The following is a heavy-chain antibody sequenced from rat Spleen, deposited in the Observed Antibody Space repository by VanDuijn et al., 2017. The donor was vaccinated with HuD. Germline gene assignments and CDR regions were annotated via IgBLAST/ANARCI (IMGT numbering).Heavy chain of an antibody. Sequence: EVQLVESGGGLVQPGRSMKLSCAASGFTFSNYYMAWVRQAPTKGLEWVASISTGGGNTYYRDSVKGRFTIFRDSAKSTLYLQMDSLRSEDTATYYCATQSIIRVPLFDYWGQGVMVTVSS. CDR1: GFTFSNYY. CDR3: ATQSIIRVPLFDY. CDR2: ISTGGGNT. V-gene: IGHV5-25*01. J-gene: IGHJ2*01. D-gene: IGHD4-3*01.